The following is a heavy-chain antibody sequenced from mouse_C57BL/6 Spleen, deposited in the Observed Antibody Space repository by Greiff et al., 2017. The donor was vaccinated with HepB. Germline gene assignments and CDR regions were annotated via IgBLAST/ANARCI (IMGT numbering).Heavy chain of an antibody. V-gene: IGHV7-3*01. CDR3: ARSTTYYFDY. Sequence: EVKVVESGGGLVQPGGSLSLSCAASGFTFTDYYMSWVRQPPGKALEWLGFIRNKANGYTTEYSASVKGRFTISRDNSQSILYLQMNALRAEDSATYYSARSTTYYFDYWGQGTTLTVSS. D-gene: IGHD1-1*01. CDR1: GFTFTDYY. CDR2: IRNKANGYTT. J-gene: IGHJ2*01.